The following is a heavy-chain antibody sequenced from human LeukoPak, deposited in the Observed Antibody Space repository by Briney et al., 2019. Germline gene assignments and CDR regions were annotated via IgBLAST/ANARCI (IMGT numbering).Heavy chain of an antibody. J-gene: IGHJ4*02. CDR2: INHSGST. CDR3: ARAPNVLLWFGELLERNYFDY. Sequence: SETLSLTCAVYGGSFSGYYWSWIRQPPGKGLEWIGEINHSGSTNYNPSLKSRVTISVDTSKNQFSLKLSSVTAADTAVYYCARAPNVLLWFGELLERNYFDYWGQGTLVTVSS. CDR1: GGSFSGYY. D-gene: IGHD3-10*01. V-gene: IGHV4-34*01.